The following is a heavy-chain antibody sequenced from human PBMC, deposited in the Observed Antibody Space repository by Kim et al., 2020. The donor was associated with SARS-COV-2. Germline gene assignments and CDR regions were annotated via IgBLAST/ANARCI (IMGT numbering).Heavy chain of an antibody. CDR1: GFTVSSNY. CDR2: IYSGGST. V-gene: IGHV3-53*01. Sequence: GGSLRLSCAASGFTVSSNYMSWVRQAPGKGLEWVSVIYSGGSTYYADSVKGRFTISRDNSKNTLYLQMNSLRAEDTAVYYCARFRSSSSGPDDYWGQGTLVTVSS. D-gene: IGHD6-6*01. CDR3: ARFRSSSSGPDDY. J-gene: IGHJ4*02.